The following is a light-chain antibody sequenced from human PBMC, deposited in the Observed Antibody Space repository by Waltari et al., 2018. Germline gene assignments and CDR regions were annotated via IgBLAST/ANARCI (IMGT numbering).Light chain of an antibody. V-gene: IGKV4-1*01. J-gene: IGKJ2*01. Sequence: DIVMTQSPDSLAVSLGERATINCKSSQSVLYSSNNKNYLAWYQPKPGQPPKLLIYWASTRESGVPDRFSGSGSGTDFTLTISNLQAEDEAVYYCQQYFSYPRTFGLGTKL. CDR2: WAS. CDR3: QQYFSYPRT. CDR1: QSVLYSSNNKNY.